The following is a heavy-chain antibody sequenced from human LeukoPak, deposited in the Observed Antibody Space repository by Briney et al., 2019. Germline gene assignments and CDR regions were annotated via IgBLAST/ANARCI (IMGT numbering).Heavy chain of an antibody. Sequence: SETLSLTCTVSGDSINDYYWGWIRQPPGKGLEWIGYIYYSGRTNYNPSPQSRVTISVDTSKNQFSLKLSSVTAADTAVYYCASRSSIWSGYQDTLYYFDSWGQGTLVTVSS. CDR1: GDSINDYY. CDR3: ASRSSIWSGYQDTLYYFDS. V-gene: IGHV4-59*08. CDR2: IYYSGRT. D-gene: IGHD3-3*01. J-gene: IGHJ4*02.